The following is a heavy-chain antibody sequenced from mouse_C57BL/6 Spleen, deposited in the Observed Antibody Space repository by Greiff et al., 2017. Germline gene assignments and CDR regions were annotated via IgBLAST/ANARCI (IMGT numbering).Heavy chain of an antibody. CDR3: ARGYGSSYVDY. J-gene: IGHJ2*01. D-gene: IGHD1-1*01. V-gene: IGHV1-9*01. CDR2: ILPGSGST. CDR1: GYTFTGYW. Sequence: QVQLQQSGAELMKPGASVKLSCKATGYTFTGYWIEWVKQRPGHGLEWIGEILPGSGSTNYNVKFKGKATFTADTSSNTAYMHLSSLTTEDSAIYTSARGYGSSYVDYWGKGTTLTVSS.